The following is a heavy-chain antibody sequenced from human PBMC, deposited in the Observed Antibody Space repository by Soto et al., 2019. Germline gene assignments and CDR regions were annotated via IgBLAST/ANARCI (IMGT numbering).Heavy chain of an antibody. J-gene: IGHJ6*03. CDR1: GFTFSSYG. CDR2: IWYDGSNK. Sequence: QPGGSLRLSCAASGFTFSSYGMHWVRQAPGKGLEWVAVIWYDGSNKYYADSVKGRFTISRDNSKNTLYLQMNSLRAEDTAVYYCARGFGEEGLVVVPADEYYYYMDVWGKGTTVTVSS. CDR3: ARGFGEEGLVVVPADEYYYYMDV. D-gene: IGHD2-2*01. V-gene: IGHV3-33*01.